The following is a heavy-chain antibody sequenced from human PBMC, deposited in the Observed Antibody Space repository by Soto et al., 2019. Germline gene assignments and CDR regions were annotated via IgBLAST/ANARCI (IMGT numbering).Heavy chain of an antibody. V-gene: IGHV3-30-3*01. CDR2: ISDDGSNK. Sequence: QVRLVESGGGVVQPGRSLRLSCAASGFTFSSYAMHWVRQAPGKGLEWVAVISDDGSNKYYADSVKGRFTISRDNAKNTLYLQMNSLRAEDTAVYYCARPLWRGDYNWGYFDLWGRGTLVTVSS. J-gene: IGHJ2*01. CDR1: GFTFSSYA. D-gene: IGHD4-17*01. CDR3: ARPLWRGDYNWGYFDL.